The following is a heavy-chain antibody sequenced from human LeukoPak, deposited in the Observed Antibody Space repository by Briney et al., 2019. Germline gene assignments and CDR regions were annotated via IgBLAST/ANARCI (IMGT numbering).Heavy chain of an antibody. CDR2: IYYSGNT. D-gene: IGHD6-13*01. CDR3: ARASSSWYPLLYFDY. J-gene: IGHJ4*02. Sequence: SETLSLTCTVSGGSISSYFWIWIRQPPGKGLEWIGYIYYSGNTNSNPSLKSRVTISVDTSKNQFSLKLSSVTAADTAVYYCARASSSWYPLLYFDYWGQGTLVTVSS. CDR1: GGSISSYF. V-gene: IGHV4-59*01.